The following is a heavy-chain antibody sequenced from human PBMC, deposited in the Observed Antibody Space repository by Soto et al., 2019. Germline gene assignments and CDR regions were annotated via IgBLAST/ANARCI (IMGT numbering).Heavy chain of an antibody. J-gene: IGHJ4*02. CDR2: TYYRSKWYN. Sequence: SQTLSLTCAISGDSVSSNSAAWNWIRQSPSRGFEWLGRTYYRSKWYNEYAVSVKGRISINSDTSKNHFSLQLNSVTPEDTAVYYCARTGGETDSWGQGTLVTVSS. V-gene: IGHV6-1*01. D-gene: IGHD3-16*01. CDR1: GDSVSSNSAA. CDR3: ARTGGETDS.